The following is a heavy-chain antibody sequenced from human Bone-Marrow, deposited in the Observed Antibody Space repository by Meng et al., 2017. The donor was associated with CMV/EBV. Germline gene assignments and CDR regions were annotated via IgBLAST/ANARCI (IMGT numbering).Heavy chain of an antibody. CDR2: IYYSGST. CDR3: ARDMGYRAYCSSTSCYSGRGGMDV. D-gene: IGHD2-2*02. J-gene: IGHJ6*02. CDR1: GGSVSSGSYY. Sequence: SETLSLTCTVSGGSVSSGSYYWSWIRQPPGKGLEWIGYIYYSGSTNYNPSLKSRVTISVDTSKNQFSLKLSSVTAADTAGYYCARDMGYRAYCSSTSCYSGRGGMDVWGQGTTVTVSS. V-gene: IGHV4-61*01.